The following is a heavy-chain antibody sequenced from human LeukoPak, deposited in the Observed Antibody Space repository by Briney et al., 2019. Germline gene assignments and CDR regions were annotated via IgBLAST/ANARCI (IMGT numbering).Heavy chain of an antibody. Sequence: PSETLSLTCTVSGGSISGSNYYWGWIRQPPGKGLEWIASIYDGGRTYYSPSLKSRATISVDTSKNQFSLRLSSVTDADTAVYHCASSLNAYGDYKVHWGQGTLVTVSS. CDR2: IYDGGRT. CDR1: GGSISGSNYY. CDR3: ASSLNAYGDYKVH. D-gene: IGHD4-17*01. V-gene: IGHV4-39*01. J-gene: IGHJ4*02.